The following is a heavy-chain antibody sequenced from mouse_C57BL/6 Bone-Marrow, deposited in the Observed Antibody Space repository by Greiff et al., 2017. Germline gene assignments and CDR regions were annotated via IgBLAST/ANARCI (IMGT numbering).Heavy chain of an antibody. D-gene: IGHD1-1*01. CDR3: TSFITTAELNFDY. Sequence: LVESGAELVRPGASVKLSCTASGFNIKDDYMHWVKQRPEQGLEWIGWIDPENGDPEYASKFQGKATITADTSSNTAYLQLSSLTSEDTAVYYCTSFITTAELNFDYWGQGTTLTVSS. J-gene: IGHJ2*01. CDR1: GFNIKDDY. V-gene: IGHV14-4*01. CDR2: IDPENGDP.